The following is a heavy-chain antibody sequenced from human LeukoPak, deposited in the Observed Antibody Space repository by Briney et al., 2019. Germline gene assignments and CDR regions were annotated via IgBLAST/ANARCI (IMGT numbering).Heavy chain of an antibody. CDR2: INHSGST. CDR1: GGSFSGYY. Sequence: SETLSLTCAVYGGSFSGYYWSWIRQPPGKGLEWIGEINHSGSTNYNPSLKSRVTISVDTSKNQFSLKLSSVTAADTAVYYCASYTIFGFYGMDVWGQGTTVTVSS. J-gene: IGHJ6*02. D-gene: IGHD3-3*01. CDR3: ASYTIFGFYGMDV. V-gene: IGHV4-34*01.